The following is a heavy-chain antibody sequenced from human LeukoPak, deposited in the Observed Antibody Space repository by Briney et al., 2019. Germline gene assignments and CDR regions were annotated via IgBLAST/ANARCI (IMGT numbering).Heavy chain of an antibody. CDR2: IKQDGSEK. J-gene: IGHJ4*02. CDR1: GVMFPSYW. V-gene: IGHV3-7*04. Sequence: GGSLRPSCAASGVMFPSYWMTWVRQAPGKGLEWVANIKQDGSEKYYVDSVKGRFTISRDNAKNSVYLQMTSLRAEDTAVYYCARRHHFGFLDSWGQGTLVTVSS. D-gene: IGHD3-10*01. CDR3: ARRHHFGFLDS.